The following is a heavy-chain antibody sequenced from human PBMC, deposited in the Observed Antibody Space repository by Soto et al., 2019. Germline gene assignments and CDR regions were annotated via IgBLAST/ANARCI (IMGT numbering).Heavy chain of an antibody. V-gene: IGHV1-69*13. J-gene: IGHJ6*02. CDR3: ARRIRAVAGTADYYGMDV. CDR2: IIPIFGTA. CDR1: GGTFSSYA. D-gene: IGHD6-19*01. Sequence: SVKVSCKASGGTFSSYAISWVRQAPGQGLEWMGGIIPIFGTANYAQKFQGRVTITADESTSTAYMELSSLRSEDRAVYYCARRIRAVAGTADYYGMDVCGQGTTVTVSS.